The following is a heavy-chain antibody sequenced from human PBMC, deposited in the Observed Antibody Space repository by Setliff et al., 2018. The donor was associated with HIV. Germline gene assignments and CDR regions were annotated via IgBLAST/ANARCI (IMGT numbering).Heavy chain of an antibody. J-gene: IGHJ6*03. CDR2: IGGSGGST. CDR3: AKDAGDYDFWSGYYTAYYYYYMDV. D-gene: IGHD3-3*01. V-gene: IGHV3-23*01. CDR1: GFTFSSYA. Sequence: GGSLRLSCAASGFTFSSYAMSWVRQAPGKGLEWVSAIGGSGGSTYYADSVKGRFTISRDNSKNTLYLQMNSLRAEDTAVYYCAKDAGDYDFWSGYYTAYYYYYMDVWGKGTTVTSP.